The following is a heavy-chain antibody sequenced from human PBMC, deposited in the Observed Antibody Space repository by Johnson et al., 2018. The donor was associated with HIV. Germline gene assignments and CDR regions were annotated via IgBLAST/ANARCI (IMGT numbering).Heavy chain of an antibody. Sequence: EVQLVESGGGLVQPGGSLRLSCAASGFTFSSYAMHWVRQAPGKGLEYVSAISSNGGSTYYANSVKGRFTISRDNSKNTLYLQLGSLRAEDMAVYYCARDRGGSGYYSYDAFDIWGQGTMVTVSS. CDR3: ARDRGGSGYYSYDAFDI. CDR2: ISSNGGST. V-gene: IGHV3-64*01. J-gene: IGHJ3*02. D-gene: IGHD3-22*01. CDR1: GFTFSSYA.